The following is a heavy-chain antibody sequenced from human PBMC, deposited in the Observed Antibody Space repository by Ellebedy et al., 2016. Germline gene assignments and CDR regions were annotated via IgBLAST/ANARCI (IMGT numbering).Heavy chain of an antibody. J-gene: IGHJ4*02. V-gene: IGHV3-23*01. D-gene: IGHD3-22*01. CDR3: ARLAITMIVVVPYYFDY. Sequence: GESLKISXAASGFTFSSYAMSWVRQAPGKGLEWVSAISGSGGSTYYADSVKGRFTISRDNSKNTLYLQMNSLRAEDTAVYYCARLAITMIVVVPYYFDYWGQGTLVTVSS. CDR1: GFTFSSYA. CDR2: ISGSGGST.